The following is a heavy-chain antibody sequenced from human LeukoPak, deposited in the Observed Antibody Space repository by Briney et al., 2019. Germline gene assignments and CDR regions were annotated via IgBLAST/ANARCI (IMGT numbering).Heavy chain of an antibody. CDR3: VRRHDY. V-gene: IGHV3-53*01. Sequence: GGSQRLSCVASGFDFNDNFMIWVRQAPGQGLEWISIIYASGGAYHAESVKGRFSAFRDTSKNTIFLQMNNLRAGDTAMYYCVRRHDYWGQGTLVTVSS. CDR1: GFDFNDNF. CDR2: IYASGGA. J-gene: IGHJ4*02.